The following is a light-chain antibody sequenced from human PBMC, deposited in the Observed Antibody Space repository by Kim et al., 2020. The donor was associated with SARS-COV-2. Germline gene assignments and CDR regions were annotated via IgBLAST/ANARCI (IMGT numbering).Light chain of an antibody. CDR1: QSVSSY. J-gene: IGKJ5*01. CDR2: DAS. V-gene: IGKV3-11*01. CDR3: QQRSNWPPIT. Sequence: SPGERATISCRASQSVSSYLAWYQQKPGQAPRLLIYDASNRATGIPARCSGSGSGTDFTLTISSLEPEDFAVYYCQQRSNWPPITFGQGTRLEIK.